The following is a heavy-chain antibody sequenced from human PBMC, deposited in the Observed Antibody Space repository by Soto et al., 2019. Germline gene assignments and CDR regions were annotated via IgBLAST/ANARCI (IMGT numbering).Heavy chain of an antibody. CDR1: GFTFSSYG. CDR2: IWYDGSYK. CDR3: ARDAHDYGSGSYFRPDY. Sequence: GGSLRLSCAASGFTFSSYGMHWVRQAPGKGLEWVAVIWYDGSYKDYVDSVKGRFTISRDNSKNTLYLQMNSLRAEDTGVYYCARDAHDYGSGSYFRPDYWGQGTLVTVSS. V-gene: IGHV3-33*01. J-gene: IGHJ4*02. D-gene: IGHD3-10*01.